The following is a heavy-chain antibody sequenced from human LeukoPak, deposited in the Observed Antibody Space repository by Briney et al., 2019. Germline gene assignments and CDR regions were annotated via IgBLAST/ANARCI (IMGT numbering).Heavy chain of an antibody. Sequence: SETLSLTCTVSGGSISSSSYYWGWIRQPPGKGLEWIGSIYYSGSTYYNPSLKSRVTISVDTSKNQFSLKLSSVTAADTAVYYCASMEPDYDILTGHYTHWGQGTLVTVSS. J-gene: IGHJ4*02. D-gene: IGHD3-9*01. CDR2: IYYSGST. CDR3: ASMEPDYDILTGHYTH. CDR1: GGSISSSSYY. V-gene: IGHV4-39*01.